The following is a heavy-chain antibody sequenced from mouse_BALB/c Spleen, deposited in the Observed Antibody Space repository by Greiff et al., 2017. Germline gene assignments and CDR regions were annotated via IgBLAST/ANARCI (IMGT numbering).Heavy chain of an antibody. D-gene: IGHD2-3*01. V-gene: IGHV5-12-2*01. J-gene: IGHJ4*01. CDR2: ISNGGGST. Sequence: EVHLVESGGGLVQPGGSLKLSCAASGFTFSSYTMSWVRQTPEKRLEWVAYISNGGGSTYYPDTVKGRFTISRDNAKNTLYLQMSSLKSEDTAMYYCARYDGYYYAMDYWGQGTSVTVSS. CDR1: GFTFSSYT. CDR3: ARYDGYYYAMDY.